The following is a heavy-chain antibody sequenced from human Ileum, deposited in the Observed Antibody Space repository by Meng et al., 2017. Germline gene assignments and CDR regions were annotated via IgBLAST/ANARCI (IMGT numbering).Heavy chain of an antibody. CDR2: IYGSGEVT. J-gene: IGHJ1*01. CDR1: RPMSKNYV. D-gene: IGHD6-19*01. V-gene: IGHV3-23*01. CDR3: AKELGVSKGYNSGWFVSEHFYY. Sequence: GGSLRLSCAASRPMSKNYVMAWVRQAPGKGLEWVSSIYGSGEVTYYANSVKGRFTISRDNSRNTLDLQMNSLRVEDTAVYYCAKELGVSKGYNSGWFVSEHFYYWGQGTLVTVSS.